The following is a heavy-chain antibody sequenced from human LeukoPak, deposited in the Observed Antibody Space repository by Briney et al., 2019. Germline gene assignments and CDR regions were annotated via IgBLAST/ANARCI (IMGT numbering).Heavy chain of an antibody. CDR1: GGSISSGGYS. Sequence: SQTLSLTCAVSGGSISSGGYSWSWIRQPPGKGLEWIGYIYHSGSTYYNPSLKSRVTISVDRSKNQFSLKLSSATAADTAVYYCASLSMDTAMVHWGQGTLVTVSS. CDR3: ASLSMDTAMVH. CDR2: IYHSGST. V-gene: IGHV4-30-2*01. D-gene: IGHD5-18*01. J-gene: IGHJ4*02.